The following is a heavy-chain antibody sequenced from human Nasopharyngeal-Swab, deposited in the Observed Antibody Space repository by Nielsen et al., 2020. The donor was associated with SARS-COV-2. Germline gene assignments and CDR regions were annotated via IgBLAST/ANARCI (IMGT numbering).Heavy chain of an antibody. CDR2: INHNGST. D-gene: IGHD6-6*01. J-gene: IGHJ4*02. V-gene: IGHV4-34*01. CDR3: ARTPEQLVRNYYFDY. Sequence: SETLSLTCAVYGGSFSDYHWSWIRQPPGKGLEWIGEINHNGSTNYNPSLKSRFTISIDTSKNQFSLKLSSVTAADTAVYYCARTPEQLVRNYYFDYWGQGTLVTVSS. CDR1: GGSFSDYH.